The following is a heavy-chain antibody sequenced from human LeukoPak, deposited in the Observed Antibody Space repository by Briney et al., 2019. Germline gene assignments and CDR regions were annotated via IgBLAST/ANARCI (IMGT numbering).Heavy chain of an antibody. CDR3: ARGRGFYDYVWGRFHC. V-gene: IGHV4-34*01. J-gene: IGHJ4*02. CDR2: INHSGST. D-gene: IGHD3-16*01. Sequence: PSGALSLTCAVYGGSFSGYSWCWIRPPPGKGLEWVGEINHSGSTNYNPYIQSRVTISVDKSKISFSLKLSSVTAADTAVYYCARGRGFYDYVWGRFHCWGQGTLVTVS. CDR1: GGSFSGYS.